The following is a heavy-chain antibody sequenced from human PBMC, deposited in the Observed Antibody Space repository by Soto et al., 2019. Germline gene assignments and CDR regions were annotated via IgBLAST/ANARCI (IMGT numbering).Heavy chain of an antibody. CDR2: ISYDGSNK. Sequence: QVQLVESGGGVVQPGRSLRLSCAASGFTFSSYAMHWVRQAPGKWLEWVAVISYDGSNKYYADSVKGRFTISRDNSKNTLYLQMNSLRAEDTAVYYCARDRGGGYSAVAGPLYYYYGMDVWGQGTTVTVSS. V-gene: IGHV3-30-3*01. CDR3: ARDRGGGYSAVAGPLYYYYGMDV. J-gene: IGHJ6*02. D-gene: IGHD5-12*01. CDR1: GFTFSSYA.